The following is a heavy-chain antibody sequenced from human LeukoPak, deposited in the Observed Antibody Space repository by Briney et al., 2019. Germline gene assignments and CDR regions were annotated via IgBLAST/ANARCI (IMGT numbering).Heavy chain of an antibody. CDR3: ARDVLAQQLDWFDP. J-gene: IGHJ5*02. CDR2: IYTSGST. CDR1: GGSISSYY. Sequence: SETLSLTCTVSGGSISSYYLSWIRQPAGKGLEWIGRIYTSGSTNYNPSLKSRVTMSVDTSKNQFSLKLSSVTAADTAVYYCARDVLAQQLDWFDPWGQGTLVTVSS. V-gene: IGHV4-4*07. D-gene: IGHD6-13*01.